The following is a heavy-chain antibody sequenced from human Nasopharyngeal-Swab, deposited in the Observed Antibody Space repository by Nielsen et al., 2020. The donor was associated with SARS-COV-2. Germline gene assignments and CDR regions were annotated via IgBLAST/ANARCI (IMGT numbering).Heavy chain of an antibody. D-gene: IGHD5-12*01. CDR2: IWYDGSNK. Sequence: GGSLRLSCAASGFTFSSYGMHWVRQAPGKGLEWVAVIWYDGSNKYYADSVKGRFTISRDNSKNTLYLQMNSLRAEDTAVYYCARDRHGWLRFWFDPWGQGILVTVSS. CDR3: ARDRHGWLRFWFDP. CDR1: GFTFSSYG. J-gene: IGHJ5*02. V-gene: IGHV3-33*01.